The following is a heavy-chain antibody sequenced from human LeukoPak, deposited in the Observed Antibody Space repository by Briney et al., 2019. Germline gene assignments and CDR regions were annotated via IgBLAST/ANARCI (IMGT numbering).Heavy chain of an antibody. CDR2: IYYSGST. CDR3: ARGDSRGYYFDY. J-gene: IGHJ4*02. V-gene: IGHV4-31*03. D-gene: IGHD3-22*01. CDR1: GGSVSSGSYY. Sequence: SETLSLTCTVSGGSVSSGSYYWSWIRQHPGKGLEWIGYIYYSGSTYYNPSLKSRVTISIDTSKNQFSLKLSSVTAADTAVHYCARGDSRGYYFDYWGQGTLVTVSS.